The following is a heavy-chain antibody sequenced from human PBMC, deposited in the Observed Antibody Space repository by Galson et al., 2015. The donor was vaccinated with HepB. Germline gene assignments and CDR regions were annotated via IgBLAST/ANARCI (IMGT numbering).Heavy chain of an antibody. V-gene: IGHV3-23*01. CDR3: AKEGYDFWSGFRGFDP. J-gene: IGHJ5*02. Sequence: SLRLSCAASGFTFSSYAMSWVRQAPGKGLEWVSAISGSGGSTYYVDSVKGRFTISRDNSKNTLYLQMNSLRAEDTAVYYCAKEGYDFWSGFRGFDPWGQGTLVTVSS. D-gene: IGHD3-3*01. CDR2: ISGSGGST. CDR1: GFTFSSYA.